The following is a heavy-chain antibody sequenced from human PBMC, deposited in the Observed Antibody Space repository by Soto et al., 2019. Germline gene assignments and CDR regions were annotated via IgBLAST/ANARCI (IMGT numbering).Heavy chain of an antibody. D-gene: IGHD3-10*01. CDR1: GGSFSGYY. CDR3: ARGKRITMVRGVMRAFDI. J-gene: IGHJ3*02. CDR2: INHSGST. V-gene: IGHV4-34*01. Sequence: PSETLSLTCAVYGGSFSGYYWSWIRQPPGKGLEWIGEINHSGSTNYNPSLKSRVTISVDTSKNQFSLKLSSVTAADTAVYYCARGKRITMVRGVMRAFDIWGQGTMVTVSS.